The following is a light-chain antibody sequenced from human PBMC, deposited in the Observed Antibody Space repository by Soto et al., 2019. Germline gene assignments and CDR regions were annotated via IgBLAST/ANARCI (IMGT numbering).Light chain of an antibody. Sequence: QSALAQPTSVSGSPGQSITISCTGTSSDVGGYNFVSWYQHHPGTPPKLIIYEVIHRPSGVSNRFSGSKSAITASLTISGLQVEGEADYFCSSYSSTTTREVFGTGTKVTVL. CDR2: EVI. CDR1: SSDVGGYNF. J-gene: IGLJ1*01. CDR3: SSYSSTTTREV. V-gene: IGLV2-14*01.